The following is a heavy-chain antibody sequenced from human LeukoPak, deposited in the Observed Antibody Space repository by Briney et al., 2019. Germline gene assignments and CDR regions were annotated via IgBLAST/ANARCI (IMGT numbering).Heavy chain of an antibody. CDR1: GGSFSGYY. CDR2: INHSGST. Sequence: PSETLSLTCAVYGGSFSGYYWSWIRQPPGKGLEWIGEINHSGSTNYNPSLKSRVTMSIDTSKNQFSLKLNSLTAADTAVYYCARDSGTTGEVKFDPWGQGTLVTVSS. CDR3: ARDSGTTGEVKFDP. D-gene: IGHD3-10*01. J-gene: IGHJ5*02. V-gene: IGHV4-34*01.